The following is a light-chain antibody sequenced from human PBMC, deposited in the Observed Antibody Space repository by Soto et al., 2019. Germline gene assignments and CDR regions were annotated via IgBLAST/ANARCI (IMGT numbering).Light chain of an antibody. V-gene: IGLV1-44*01. CDR3: AAWDDSLSGVI. J-gene: IGLJ2*01. CDR2: SNN. CDR1: SSNIGDNS. Sequence: QSALTQPPSASGTPGQRVTISCSGSSSNIGDNSVNWFQQLPGTAPKLLIYSNNQRPSGVPDRFSGSKSGTSASLAISGLQSEDEADYYCAAWDDSLSGVIFGGGTKVTVL.